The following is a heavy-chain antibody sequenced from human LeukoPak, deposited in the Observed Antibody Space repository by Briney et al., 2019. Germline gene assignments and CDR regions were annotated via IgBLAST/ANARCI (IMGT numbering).Heavy chain of an antibody. Sequence: SQTLSLTCTVSGGSISNYHWSWIRQPPGKGLEWIGYIYYSGSTNYNPSLKSRVTISLDTSKNQVSLRLSSVTAADTAVYYCARARGEVAIDYWGQGTRVTVSS. V-gene: IGHV4-59*08. J-gene: IGHJ4*02. CDR3: ARARGEVAIDY. D-gene: IGHD5-12*01. CDR1: GGSISNYH. CDR2: IYYSGST.